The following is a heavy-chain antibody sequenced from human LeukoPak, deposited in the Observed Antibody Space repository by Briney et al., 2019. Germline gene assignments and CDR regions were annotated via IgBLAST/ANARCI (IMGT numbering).Heavy chain of an antibody. J-gene: IGHJ4*02. CDR2: IHYSGST. Sequence: SETLSLTCTVSGGSISSYYWSWIRQPPEKGLEWIGYIHYSGSTNYNPSLKSRVAISVDTSKNQFSLKLSFVTAADTAVYYCARGLLSPNFWSGYSARSYYFDYWGQGTLVTVSS. D-gene: IGHD3-3*01. CDR1: GGSISSYY. V-gene: IGHV4-59*12. CDR3: ARGLLSPNFWSGYSARSYYFDY.